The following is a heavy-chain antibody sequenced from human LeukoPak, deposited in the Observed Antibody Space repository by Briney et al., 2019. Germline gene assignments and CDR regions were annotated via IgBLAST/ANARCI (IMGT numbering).Heavy chain of an antibody. CDR3: AREGDSSGWYGGWFDP. D-gene: IGHD6-19*01. V-gene: IGHV4-39*02. J-gene: IGHJ5*02. CDR2: IYYSGST. Sequence: SETLSLTCTVSGGSISSSSYYWGWIRQPPGKGLEWIGSIYYSGSTYYNPSLKSRVTISVDTSKNQFSLKLSSVTAADTAVYYCAREGDSSGWYGGWFDPWGQGTLVTASS. CDR1: GGSISSSSYY.